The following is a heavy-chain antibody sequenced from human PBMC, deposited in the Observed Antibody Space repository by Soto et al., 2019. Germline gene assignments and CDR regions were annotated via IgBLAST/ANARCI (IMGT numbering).Heavy chain of an antibody. J-gene: IGHJ4*02. CDR3: ARSGAASSGYDFGGHVGSDFDY. V-gene: IGHV4-39*01. Sequence: QLQLQESGPGLVKPSETLSLTCTVSGGSISSSSYYWGWIRQPPGKGLEWIGSIYYSGSTYYNPSLKRRVTISVDTSKNQFSLKLSSVTAADTAVYYCARSGAASSGYDFGGHVGSDFDYWGQGTLVTVSS. CDR2: IYYSGST. CDR1: GGSISSSSYY. D-gene: IGHD5-12*01.